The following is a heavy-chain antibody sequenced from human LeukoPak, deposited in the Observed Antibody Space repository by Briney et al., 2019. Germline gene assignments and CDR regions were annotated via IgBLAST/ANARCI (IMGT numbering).Heavy chain of an antibody. CDR1: GYTFTSYG. V-gene: IGHV1-18*01. CDR2: ISAYNGNT. CDR3: ASTTPRVDCSGGSCYGDNWFDP. D-gene: IGHD2-15*01. J-gene: IGHJ5*02. Sequence: GAAVKVSCKASGYTFTSYGISWVRPAPGQELEWMGWISAYNGNTNYAQKLQGRVTMTTDTSTSTAYMELRSLRSDDTAVYYCASTTPRVDCSGGSCYGDNWFDPWGQGTLVTVSS.